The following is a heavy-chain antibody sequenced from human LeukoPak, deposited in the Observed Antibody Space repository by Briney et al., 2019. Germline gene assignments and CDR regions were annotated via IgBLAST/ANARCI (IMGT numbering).Heavy chain of an antibody. Sequence: GGSLRLSCAASGFTFSDYYMTWIRQAPGRGLEWISYINGSSSDTKYADSVKGRFTISRDNAKNSLYLQMNSLRAEDTAVYYCARAKRYSYVDYWGQGTLVTVSS. CDR1: GFTFSDYY. J-gene: IGHJ4*02. CDR3: ARAKRYSYVDY. V-gene: IGHV3-11*05. CDR2: INGSSSDT. D-gene: IGHD5-18*01.